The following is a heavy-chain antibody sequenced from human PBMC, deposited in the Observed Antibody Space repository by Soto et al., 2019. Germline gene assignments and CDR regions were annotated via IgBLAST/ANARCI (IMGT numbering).Heavy chain of an antibody. CDR3: ATSTFELQLGPDAFDI. Sequence: GASVKVSCKVSGHTLTELSMHCVRQAPGKGPEWMGGFDPEDGETIYAQKFQGRVTMTEDTSTDTAYMELSSLRSEDTAVYYCATSTFELQLGPDAFDIWGQGTMVTVSS. D-gene: IGHD6-13*01. CDR2: FDPEDGET. V-gene: IGHV1-24*01. CDR1: GHTLTELS. J-gene: IGHJ3*02.